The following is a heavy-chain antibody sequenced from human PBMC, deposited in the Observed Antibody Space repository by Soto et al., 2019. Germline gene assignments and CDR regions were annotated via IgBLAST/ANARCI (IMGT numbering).Heavy chain of an antibody. J-gene: IGHJ3*02. CDR1: GFTFGDYA. CDR3: TRDAYYYDSSGYYYVPYDAFGI. V-gene: IGHV3-49*04. CDR2: IRSKAYGGTT. D-gene: IGHD3-22*01. Sequence: PGGSLRLSCTASGFTFGDYAMRWVRQAPGKGLEWVGFIRSKAYGGTTEYAASVKGRFTISRDDSKSIAYLQMNSLKTEDTAVYYCTRDAYYYDSSGYYYVPYDAFGIWGQGTMVTVSS.